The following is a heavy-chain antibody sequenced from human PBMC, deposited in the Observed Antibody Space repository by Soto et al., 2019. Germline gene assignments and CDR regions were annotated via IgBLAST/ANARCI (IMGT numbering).Heavy chain of an antibody. D-gene: IGHD3-3*01. CDR3: ARASTLFGPVLSD. V-gene: IGHV4-59*08. CDR2: IFHGGST. Sequence: QVQLQESGPGLVKPSETLSLTCTVSGGSISGYYWSWVRQPPGKGLEWIGYIFHGGSTTYNPSFRSRVTMSVDTYKNQLSLKLTSVTAADTAVYYCARASTLFGPVLSDWGQGSLVTVSS. CDR1: GGSISGYY. J-gene: IGHJ4*02.